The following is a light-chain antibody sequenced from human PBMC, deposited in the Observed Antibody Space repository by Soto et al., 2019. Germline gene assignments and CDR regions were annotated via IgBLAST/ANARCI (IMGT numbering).Light chain of an antibody. CDR1: HDISNY. Sequence: DIQMTQSPSSLSASVGDRVTITCQASHDISNYLNWYQQKPGKAPKLLIYDASNLETGVPSRFSGSGSGTDFTFTISSLQPEDIATYYCHQYDSLPFTFGPGTKVDIK. J-gene: IGKJ3*01. V-gene: IGKV1-33*01. CDR2: DAS. CDR3: HQYDSLPFT.